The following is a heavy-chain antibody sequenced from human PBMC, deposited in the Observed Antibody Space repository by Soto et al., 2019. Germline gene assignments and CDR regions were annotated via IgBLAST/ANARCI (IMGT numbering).Heavy chain of an antibody. V-gene: IGHV4-34*01. CDR3: ARGVTGSGSYLGMDV. Sequence: SETLSLTCAVFGGPFSGYYWSWIRQPPGRGLEWIGEISHSGSTTNYNPSLKNRVTISVDMSRSQFSLRLTSVTAADRAVYYCARGVTGSGSYLGMDVWGQGITVTVSS. D-gene: IGHD3-10*01. CDR2: ISHSGSTT. J-gene: IGHJ6*02. CDR1: GGPFSGYY.